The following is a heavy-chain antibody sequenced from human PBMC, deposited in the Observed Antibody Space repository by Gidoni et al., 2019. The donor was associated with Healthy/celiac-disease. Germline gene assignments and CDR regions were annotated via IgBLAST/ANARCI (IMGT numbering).Heavy chain of an antibody. V-gene: IGHV3-23*01. D-gene: IGHD3-22*01. CDR3: AKSLGAYYYDSSGYCFDY. CDR1: GFTFSSYA. CDR2: ISGIGGST. Sequence: EVQLLESGGGLVQPGGSLRLSCAASGFTFSSYAMSWVRQAPGKGLEWVSAISGIGGSTYYADSVKGRFTISRDNSKNTLYLQMICLRAEDTAVYYCAKSLGAYYYDSSGYCFDYWGQGTLVTVSS. J-gene: IGHJ4*02.